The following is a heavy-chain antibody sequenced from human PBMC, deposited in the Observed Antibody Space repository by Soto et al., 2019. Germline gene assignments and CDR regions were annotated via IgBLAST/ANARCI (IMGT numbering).Heavy chain of an antibody. CDR1: GGSISSYY. D-gene: IGHD6-13*01. CDR2: IYYSGST. V-gene: IGHV4-59*08. CDR3: ARHSGSSSWYFWFDP. Sequence: QVQLQESGPGLVKPSETLSLTCTVSGGSISSYYWSWIRQPPGKGLEWIGYIYYSGSTNYNPSLKSRVTISVDTFKSQSALTLSSVTAADTAVYCCARHSGSSSWYFWFDPWCQGTLVTVSS. J-gene: IGHJ5*02.